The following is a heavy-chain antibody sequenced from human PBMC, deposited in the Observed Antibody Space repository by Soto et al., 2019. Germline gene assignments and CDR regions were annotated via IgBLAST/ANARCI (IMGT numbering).Heavy chain of an antibody. J-gene: IGHJ6*02. D-gene: IGHD3-16*01. V-gene: IGHV4-59*01. CDR3: ARDRGDYDHYYAMDV. CDR2: IYYSGST. CDR1: GGSISSYY. Sequence: SETLSLTCTVSGGSISSYYWSWIRQPPGKGLEWIGYIYYSGSTNYNPSLTSRVTISVDTSKNQFSLKLSSVTAADTAVYYCARDRGDYDHYYAMDVWGQGTT.